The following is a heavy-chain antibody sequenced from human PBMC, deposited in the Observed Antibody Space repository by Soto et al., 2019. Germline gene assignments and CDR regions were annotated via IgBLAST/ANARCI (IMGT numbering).Heavy chain of an antibody. CDR1: GFTFSSYA. Sequence: QVQLVESGGGVVQPGRSLRLSCAASGFTFSSYAMHWVRQAPGKGLEWVAVISYDGSNKYYADSVKGRFTISRDNSKNTLYLQMNSLRAEDTAVYYCARDIAVAGIFDYWVQGTLVTVSS. CDR2: ISYDGSNK. J-gene: IGHJ4*02. V-gene: IGHV3-30-3*01. D-gene: IGHD6-19*01. CDR3: ARDIAVAGIFDY.